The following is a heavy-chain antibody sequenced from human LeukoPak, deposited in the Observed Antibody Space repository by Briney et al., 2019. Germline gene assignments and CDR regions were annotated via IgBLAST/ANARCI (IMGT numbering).Heavy chain of an antibody. CDR3: ARVGFDSSGHFDY. J-gene: IGHJ4*02. Sequence: GRSLRLSCAASGFTFSSYGMHWVRQAPGKGLEWVAVIWYDGSNKYYADSVKGRFTISRDNSKNTLYLQMNSLRAEDTAVYYCARVGFDSSGHFDYWGLGTLVTVSS. V-gene: IGHV3-33*01. D-gene: IGHD3-22*01. CDR1: GFTFSSYG. CDR2: IWYDGSNK.